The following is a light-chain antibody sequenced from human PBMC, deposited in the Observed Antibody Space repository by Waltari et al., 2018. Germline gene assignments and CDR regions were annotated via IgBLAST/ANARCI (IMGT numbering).Light chain of an antibody. CDR2: KAC. CDR1: QSISSW. V-gene: IGKV1-5*03. CDR3: QQYNSYLSWT. Sequence: DIQMTQSPSTLSASVGDRVTITCRASQSISSWLAWYQQKPGKAPKLLIYKACSLESGVPSSFSGSGSGTEFTLTISSLQPDDFATYYCQQYNSYLSWTFGQGTKVEIK. J-gene: IGKJ1*01.